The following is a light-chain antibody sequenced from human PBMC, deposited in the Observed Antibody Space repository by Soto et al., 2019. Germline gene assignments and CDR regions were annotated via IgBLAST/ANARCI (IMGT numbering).Light chain of an antibody. CDR3: CSYAGSSTYV. J-gene: IGLJ1*01. Sequence: SALTQPASVSGSPGQSITISCTGTSGDVGSYNLVSWYQQHPGKAPKLMIYDGSKRPSGVSTRFSGSKSGNTASLTISGLQAEDEADYYCCSYAGSSTYVFGTGTKVTVL. CDR1: SGDVGSYNL. V-gene: IGLV2-23*01. CDR2: DGS.